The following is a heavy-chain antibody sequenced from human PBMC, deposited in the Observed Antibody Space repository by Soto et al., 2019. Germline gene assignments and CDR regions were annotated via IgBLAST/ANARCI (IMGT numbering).Heavy chain of an antibody. D-gene: IGHD4-17*01. CDR1: GFTVSSNY. CDR3: ARQLGCDYSNWFDP. Sequence: EVQLVESGGGLVQPGGSLRLSCAASGFTVSSNYMSWVRQAPGKGLEWVSVIYSGGSTYYAYSVKGRFTISRHNSKNTLYLQMNSLRAEDPAVYYCARQLGCDYSNWFDPWGQGTLVTVSS. J-gene: IGHJ5*02. V-gene: IGHV3-53*04. CDR2: IYSGGST.